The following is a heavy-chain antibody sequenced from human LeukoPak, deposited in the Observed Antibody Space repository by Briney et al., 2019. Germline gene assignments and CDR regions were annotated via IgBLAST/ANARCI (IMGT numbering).Heavy chain of an antibody. Sequence: GGSLRLSCAAAGFTLTSYWMQWVRQAPGKGLVWVSRINSDGSSIDYAESVKGRYTISRENAKKTLYLKMSSLRAEDTAVYYCARDRVDFWSGYDAFDIWGQGTMVTVSS. V-gene: IGHV3-74*01. CDR3: ARDRVDFWSGYDAFDI. J-gene: IGHJ3*02. CDR2: INSDGSSI. CDR1: GFTLTSYW. D-gene: IGHD3-3*01.